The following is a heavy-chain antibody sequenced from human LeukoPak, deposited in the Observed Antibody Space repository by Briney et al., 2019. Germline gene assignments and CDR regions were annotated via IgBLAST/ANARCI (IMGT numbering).Heavy chain of an antibody. Sequence: ASVKLSCKASGCTFTSYGISWVRQAPGQGLEWMGWISAYNGNTNYAQKLQGRVTMTTDTSTSTAYMELRSLRSDDTAVYYCARGTHCSSTSCYLDDAFDIWGQGTMVTVSS. J-gene: IGHJ3*02. CDR1: GCTFTSYG. V-gene: IGHV1-18*01. CDR3: ARGTHCSSTSCYLDDAFDI. CDR2: ISAYNGNT. D-gene: IGHD2-2*01.